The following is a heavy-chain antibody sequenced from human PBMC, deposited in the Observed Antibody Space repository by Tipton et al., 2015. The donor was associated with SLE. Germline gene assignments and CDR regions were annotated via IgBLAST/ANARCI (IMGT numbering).Heavy chain of an antibody. CDR3: ARALMTTETGWYFDL. CDR2: VNYSGST. D-gene: IGHD4-17*01. Sequence: TLSLTCAVSGGSFSGFYCSWIRQSPGKGLEWIGEVNYSGSTNYNPSLKSRVTILVDTSKNQLSLKLSSVTAADTALYYCARALMTTETGWYFDLWGRGTLVTVSS. CDR1: GGSFSGFY. J-gene: IGHJ2*01. V-gene: IGHV4-34*01.